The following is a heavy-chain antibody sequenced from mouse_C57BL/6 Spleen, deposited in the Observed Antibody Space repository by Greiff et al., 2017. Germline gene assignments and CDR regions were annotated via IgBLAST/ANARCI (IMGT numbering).Heavy chain of an antibody. V-gene: IGHV1-55*01. Sequence: QVQLQQPGAELVKPGASVKMSCKASGYTFTSYWITWVKQRPGQGLEWIGDIYPGSGSTNYNEKFKSKATLTVDTSSSTAYMQLSSLTSEDSAVYDCATPYGNYLAWFAYWGQGTLVTVSA. CDR1: GYTFTSYW. CDR3: ATPYGNYLAWFAY. D-gene: IGHD2-1*01. J-gene: IGHJ3*01. CDR2: IYPGSGST.